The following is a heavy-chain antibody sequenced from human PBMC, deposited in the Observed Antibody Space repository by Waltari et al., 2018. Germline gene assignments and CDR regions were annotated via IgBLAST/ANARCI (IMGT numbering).Heavy chain of an antibody. D-gene: IGHD2-15*01. CDR3: ARGDGSPVAYGMEV. V-gene: IGHV4-59*01. J-gene: IGHJ6*02. Sequence: QVQLQESGPGLVKPSETLSLTCTVSGGSISSYYWSWIRQPPGKGLEWIGYIYYSGSTKYNPSRKSRVTISVDTSKNQFSLKLSSVTAADTAVYYCARGDGSPVAYGMEVWGQGTTVTVSS. CDR1: GGSISSYY. CDR2: IYYSGST.